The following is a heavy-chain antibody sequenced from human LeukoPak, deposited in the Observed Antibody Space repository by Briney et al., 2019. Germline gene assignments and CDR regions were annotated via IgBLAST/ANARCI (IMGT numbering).Heavy chain of an antibody. D-gene: IGHD3-22*01. V-gene: IGHV4-59*01. CDR1: GGSISSYY. J-gene: IGHJ4*02. CDR2: IYYSGST. CDR3: ARSGYYYDSSGYYPN. Sequence: SETLSLTCTVSGGSISSYYWSWIRHPPGKGLEWIGYIYYSGSTNYNPSLKSRVTISVDTSKNQFSLKLSSVTAADTAVYYCARSGYYYDSSGYYPNWGQGTLVTVSS.